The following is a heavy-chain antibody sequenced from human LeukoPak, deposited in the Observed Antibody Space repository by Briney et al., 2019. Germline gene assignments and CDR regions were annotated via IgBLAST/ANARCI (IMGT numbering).Heavy chain of an antibody. J-gene: IGHJ5*02. CDR3: ARVPHCSSNSCQAWFDP. V-gene: IGHV4-59*01. CDR1: GGSIRDDY. D-gene: IGHD2-2*01. CDR2: IYYSGST. Sequence: SETLSLTCTFSGGSIRDDYWSWIRQPPGKGLEWIGNIYYSGSTKYNPSLKSRVTISIDTSRNQFSLKLTSVTAAHTAVYYCARVPHCSSNSCQAWFDPWGQGTLVTVSS.